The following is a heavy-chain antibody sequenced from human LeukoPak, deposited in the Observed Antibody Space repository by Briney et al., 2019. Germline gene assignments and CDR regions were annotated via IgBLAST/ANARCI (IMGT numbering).Heavy chain of an antibody. CDR3: ARPYSYGAFDV. V-gene: IGHV3-74*01. D-gene: IGHD5-18*01. CDR2: IDSDGSTT. J-gene: IGHJ3*01. CDR1: GLTFSNYW. Sequence: PGGSLRLSCAASGLTFSNYWMHWVRQAPGKGLVWVSRIDSDGSTTDYADSVKGRFTISRDNAKNTLYLQMNSLRAEDTAVYYCARPYSYGAFDVWGQGTMVTVSS.